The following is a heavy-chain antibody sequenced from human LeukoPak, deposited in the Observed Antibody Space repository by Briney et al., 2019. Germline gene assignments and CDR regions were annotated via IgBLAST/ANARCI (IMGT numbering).Heavy chain of an antibody. D-gene: IGHD3-22*01. CDR2: INHSGST. J-gene: IGHJ4*02. CDR3: ARYCHDSSGQALYIFDY. V-gene: IGHV4-34*01. CDR1: AGSVSGYC. Sequence: WASLSLTCAVYAGSVSGYCCGWIRQPAREGLEWIGLINHSGSTNYNPSLQSRVTISVATSKNQFTLKLSSVTAADTAVYYCARYCHDSSGQALYIFDYWGQGTLVTVSS.